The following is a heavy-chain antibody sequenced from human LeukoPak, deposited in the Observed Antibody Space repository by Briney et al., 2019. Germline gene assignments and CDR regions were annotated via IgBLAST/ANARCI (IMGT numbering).Heavy chain of an antibody. V-gene: IGHV1-69*13. CDR1: GGTFSSYA. CDR3: ARDPLFDWSKRGFDNWFDP. J-gene: IGHJ5*02. Sequence: ASVKVSCKASGGTFSSYAISWVRQAPGQGLEWMGGIIPIFGTANCAQKFQGRVTITADESTSTAYMELSSLRSEDTAVYYCARDPLFDWSKRGFDNWFDPWGQGTLVTVSS. CDR2: IIPIFGTA. D-gene: IGHD3-9*01.